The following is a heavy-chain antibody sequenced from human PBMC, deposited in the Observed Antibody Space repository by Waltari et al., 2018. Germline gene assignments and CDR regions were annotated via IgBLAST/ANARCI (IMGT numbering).Heavy chain of an antibody. Sequence: EVLLVESGGGLVRPGDSLRLPCAASGFSFNKYNMNWVRQAPGKGLEWVSSITSSSHYIYYADSVKGRFTISRDNAQNSLYLQMTSLGAEDTAVYYCAGDDAGENDYWGQGTLVTVSS. CDR1: GFSFNKYN. D-gene: IGHD7-27*01. J-gene: IGHJ4*02. CDR2: ITSSSHYI. V-gene: IGHV3-21*06. CDR3: AGDDAGENDY.